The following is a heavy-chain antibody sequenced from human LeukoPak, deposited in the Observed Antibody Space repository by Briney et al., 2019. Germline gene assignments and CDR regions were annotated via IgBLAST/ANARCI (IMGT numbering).Heavy chain of an antibody. Sequence: SGPTLVKPTQTLTLTCTFSGFSLTTSGVGVGWIRQPPGKALEWLALIYWNDGKRYSPSLKSRLTITKDTSKNQVVLTMTNMDAVDTAPYYCAHPNMSGSYYDWFDPWGQGTLVTVSS. CDR1: GFSLTTSGVG. V-gene: IGHV2-5*01. J-gene: IGHJ5*02. CDR2: IYWNDGK. D-gene: IGHD3-10*01. CDR3: AHPNMSGSYYDWFDP.